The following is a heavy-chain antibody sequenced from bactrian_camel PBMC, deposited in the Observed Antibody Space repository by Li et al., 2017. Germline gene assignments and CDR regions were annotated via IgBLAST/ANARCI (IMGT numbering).Heavy chain of an antibody. CDR2: INNGGGST. CDR3: AKDLFLDDRAPKVFGS. Sequence: VQLVESGGGLVQPGGSLRLACAASGFTFNTYAMSWVRQAPGKGLEWVSCINNGGGSTYYTDSVKGRFTISRDNGKNTLFLQLNSLKTEDTAMYHCAKDLFLDDRAPKVFGSWGQGNQVTVS. V-gene: IGHV3S31*01. D-gene: IGHD2*01. CDR1: GFTFNTYA. J-gene: IGHJ4*01.